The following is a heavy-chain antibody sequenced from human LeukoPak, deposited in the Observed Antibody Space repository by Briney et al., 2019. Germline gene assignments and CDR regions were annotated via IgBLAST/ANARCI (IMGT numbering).Heavy chain of an antibody. CDR2: IKQDGSEK. J-gene: IGHJ4*02. V-gene: IGHV3-7*03. Sequence: GGSLRLSCAASEFTFSSYWMSWVRQAPGKGLEWVANIKQDGSEKYYVDTVKGRFTISRDNAQNSLYLQMNSLRAEDTAIYYCARRQSLAGNDYWGQGTLVTVSS. D-gene: IGHD6-19*01. CDR3: ARRQSLAGNDY. CDR1: EFTFSSYW.